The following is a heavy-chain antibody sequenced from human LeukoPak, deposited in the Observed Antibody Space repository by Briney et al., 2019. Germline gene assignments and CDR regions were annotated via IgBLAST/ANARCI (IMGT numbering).Heavy chain of an antibody. V-gene: IGHV1-18*01. CDR3: ARDLRRLVGATTNNWFDL. CDR1: GYTFTSYG. D-gene: IGHD1-26*01. J-gene: IGHJ5*02. CDR2: ISAYNGNT. Sequence: GASVKVSCKASGYTFTSYGISWVRHAPGQGLEWKGWISAYNGNTNYAQKLQGRVTMTTDTSTSTAYMGLRSLRSDGTVVYYCARDLRRLVGATTNNWFDLWGQGTLVTVSS.